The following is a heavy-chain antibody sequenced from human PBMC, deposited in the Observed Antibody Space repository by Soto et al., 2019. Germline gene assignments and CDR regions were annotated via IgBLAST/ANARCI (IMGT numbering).Heavy chain of an antibody. CDR2: IIPMFGRP. CDR3: ATERGHTYGLGRGQPFDP. V-gene: IGHV1-69*01. CDR1: GGTFSTYA. D-gene: IGHD3-10*01. J-gene: IGHJ5*02. Sequence: QVHLVQSGAEVKKPGSSVTVSCKASGGTFSTYAIGWVRQVPGQGLEWMGGIIPMFGRPNYAQKFQDRVTITADESTTTAYMELRSLRSEDTAIYHCATERGHTYGLGRGQPFDPWGQGTLVTVSS.